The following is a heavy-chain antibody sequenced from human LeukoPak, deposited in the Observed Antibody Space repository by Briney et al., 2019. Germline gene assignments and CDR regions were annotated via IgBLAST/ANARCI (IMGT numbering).Heavy chain of an antibody. V-gene: IGHV3-15*01. D-gene: IGHD7-27*01. Sequence: PGGSLRLSCAASGFTFDDYAMNWVRQAPGKGLEWVGRIKSKTDGGTTDYAAPVKGRFTISRDDSRHTLYLQVNSLKTEDTAVYYCTTGNWGSFSYWGQGTLVTVSS. J-gene: IGHJ4*02. CDR2: IKSKTDGGTT. CDR1: GFTFDDYA. CDR3: TTGNWGSFSY.